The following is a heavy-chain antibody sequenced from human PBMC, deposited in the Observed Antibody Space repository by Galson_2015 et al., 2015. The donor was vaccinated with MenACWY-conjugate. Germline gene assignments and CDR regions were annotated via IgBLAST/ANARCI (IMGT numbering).Heavy chain of an antibody. CDR1: GDSVSSNSAP. V-gene: IGHV6-1*01. Sequence: CAISGDSVSSNSAPWTWIRQSPSRGLEWLGRTYYRSRWHNDYAVSVKSRITINPDTSRNQLSLQLSSVTPEDTAVYYCARGVTRTSGTINWYFDFWGRGTLVTVSS. D-gene: IGHD6-13*01. CDR2: TYYRSRWHN. J-gene: IGHJ2*01. CDR3: ARGVTRTSGTINWYFDF.